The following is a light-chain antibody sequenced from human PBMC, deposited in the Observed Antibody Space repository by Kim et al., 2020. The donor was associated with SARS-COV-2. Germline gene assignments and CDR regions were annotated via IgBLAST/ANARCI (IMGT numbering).Light chain of an antibody. CDR2: EVN. CDR3: SSYAGRQNLV. V-gene: IGLV2-8*01. J-gene: IGLJ2*01. Sequence: GQSVTISCTGTRSDIGGYNFVAWYQQHPGKAPKVMIYEVNKRPSGVHDRFSGSKSGNTASLTVSGLQAEDEADYYCSSYAGRQNLVFGGGTQLTVL. CDR1: RSDIGGYNF.